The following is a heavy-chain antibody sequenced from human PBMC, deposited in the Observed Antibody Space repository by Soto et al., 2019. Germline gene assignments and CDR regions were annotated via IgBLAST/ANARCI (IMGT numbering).Heavy chain of an antibody. CDR1: GYTFTSYD. J-gene: IGHJ6*02. D-gene: IGHD5-12*01. CDR2: MNPNSGNT. CDR3: ARVTFWEATIAYYGMDV. V-gene: IGHV1-8*01. Sequence: QVQLVQSGAEVKKPGASVKVSCKASGYTFTSYDINWVRQATGQGLEWMGWMNPNSGNTGYAQKFQGRVTMTRNTSISTAYMELSSLRSEDTAVYYCARVTFWEATIAYYGMDVWGQGTTVPVSS.